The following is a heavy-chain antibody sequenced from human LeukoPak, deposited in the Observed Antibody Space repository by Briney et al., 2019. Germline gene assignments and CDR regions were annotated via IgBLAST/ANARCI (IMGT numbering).Heavy chain of an antibody. CDR1: GFTFSHYG. J-gene: IGHJ4*02. CDR3: AKDAERGFDYSNSLNY. V-gene: IGHV3-33*06. D-gene: IGHD4-11*01. CDR2: IWSDASNT. Sequence: GRSLRLSCETSGFTFSHYGMHWVRQAPGAGLEWVAVIWSDASNTYYADSVKGRFTISRDNSRNTLYLQMSSLRAEDTAVYYRAKDAERGFDYSNSLNYWGQGTLVTVSS.